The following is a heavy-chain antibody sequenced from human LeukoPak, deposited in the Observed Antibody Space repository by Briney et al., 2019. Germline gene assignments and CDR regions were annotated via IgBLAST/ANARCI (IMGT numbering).Heavy chain of an antibody. CDR3: ARGVYGSGSSDY. CDR2: ISSSSTI. V-gene: IGHV3-48*02. D-gene: IGHD3-10*01. CDR1: GFTFSSYG. Sequence: GGSLRLSCAASGFTFSSYGMNWVRQAPGKGLEWVSYISSSSTIYYTDSVKGRFTISRDNAKNSLYLQMNSLRDEDTAVYYCARGVYGSGSSDYWGQGTLVTVAS. J-gene: IGHJ4*02.